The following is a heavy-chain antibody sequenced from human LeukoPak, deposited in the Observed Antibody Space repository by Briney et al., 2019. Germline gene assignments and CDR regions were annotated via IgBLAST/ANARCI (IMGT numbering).Heavy chain of an antibody. CDR2: NNPSGGGT. Sequence: GASVKVSCKASGYTFNNYYMYWVRQAPGQGLEWMGMNNPSGGGTSYVQKFQGRVTITADESTSTAYMELSSLRSEDTAVYYCARDTASGSPGFDPCGQGTLVTVSS. D-gene: IGHD1-26*01. V-gene: IGHV1-46*02. J-gene: IGHJ5*02. CDR3: ARDTASGSPGFDP. CDR1: GYTFNNYY.